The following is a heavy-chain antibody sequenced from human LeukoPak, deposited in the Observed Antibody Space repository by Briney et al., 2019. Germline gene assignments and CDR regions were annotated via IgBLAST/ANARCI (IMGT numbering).Heavy chain of an antibody. Sequence: GGSLRLSCAASGFTFSSYAMHWVRQAPGKGLEWVAVISYDGSNKYYADSVKGRFTISRDNSKITLYLQMNSLRAEDTAVYYCARANEVAGRGVGWFDPWGQGTLVTVSS. V-gene: IGHV3-30-3*01. J-gene: IGHJ5*02. D-gene: IGHD6-19*01. CDR1: GFTFSSYA. CDR3: ARANEVAGRGVGWFDP. CDR2: ISYDGSNK.